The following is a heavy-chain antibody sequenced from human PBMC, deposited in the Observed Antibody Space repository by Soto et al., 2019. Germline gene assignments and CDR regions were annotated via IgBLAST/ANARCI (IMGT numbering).Heavy chain of an antibody. D-gene: IGHD5-12*01. CDR1: RGSFSRYY. CDR2: INHSGST. J-gene: IGHJ5*02. V-gene: IGHV4-34*01. CDR3: ARGLRVAKIIPAADWFDR. Sequence: SETLSLTFSVYRGSFSRYYCRWIRQPPNKRPEWIGEINHSGSTNYNPSLKSRVTISVDTSKSQFSLKLSSVTAADTAVYYCARGLRVAKIIPAADWFDRWGKGTLVTVSS.